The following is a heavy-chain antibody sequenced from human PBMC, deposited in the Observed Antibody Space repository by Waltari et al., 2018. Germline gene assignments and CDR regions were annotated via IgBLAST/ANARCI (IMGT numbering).Heavy chain of an antibody. V-gene: IGHV4-34*01. CDR3: ARHDDSGWPSHNYMDV. CDR2: INHSGSP. J-gene: IGHJ6*03. Sequence: QVQLQQWGAGLLKPSETLSLTCAVYGGSFSGYYWSWIRQPPGKGLEWIGEINHSGSPNYSPSLKSRVTISVDTSKNQFSLKLSSVTAADTAVYYCARHDDSGWPSHNYMDVWGKGTTVTVSS. D-gene: IGHD6-19*01. CDR1: GGSFSGYY.